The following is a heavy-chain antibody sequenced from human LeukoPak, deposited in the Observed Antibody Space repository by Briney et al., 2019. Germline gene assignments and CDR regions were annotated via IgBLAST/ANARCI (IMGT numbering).Heavy chain of an antibody. CDR1: GYTFTSHY. D-gene: IGHD3-3*01. J-gene: IGHJ4*02. Sequence: ASVKVSCKASGYTFTSHYMHWVRQAPGQGLEWMGIINPRTCSTYYPQKFQGRVTVTRDTSTSTVYMELTSLTSDDAAVYYCAAPGASGFVGNFWSGALDYWGQGTLVSVSS. CDR2: INPRTCST. V-gene: IGHV1-46*01. CDR3: AAPGASGFVGNFWSGALDY.